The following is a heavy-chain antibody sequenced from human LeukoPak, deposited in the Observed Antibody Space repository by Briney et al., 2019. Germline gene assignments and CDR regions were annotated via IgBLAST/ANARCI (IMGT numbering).Heavy chain of an antibody. D-gene: IGHD2-2*01. CDR2: IYHSGST. V-gene: IGHV4-38-2*02. CDR1: GYSISSGYY. CDR3: AREHCSSTSCYRPRSDAFDI. Sequence: SETLSLTCTVSGYSISSGYYWGWIRQPPGKGLEWIGSIYHSGSTYYNPSLKSRVTISVDTSKNQFSLKLSSVTAADTAVYYCAREHCSSTSCYRPRSDAFDIWGQGTMVTVSS. J-gene: IGHJ3*02.